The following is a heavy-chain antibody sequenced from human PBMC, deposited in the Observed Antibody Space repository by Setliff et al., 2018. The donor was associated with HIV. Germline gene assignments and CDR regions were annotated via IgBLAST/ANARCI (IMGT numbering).Heavy chain of an antibody. CDR3: AASFNDKSDYYSVFVY. Sequence: GESLKISCQASGFTFTNYWIAWVRQTPGKGLEWMGIINPGDSDTRYRPFFQGQVTISVDKSINTAYLQWTGLKASDSATYYCAASFNDKSDYYSVFVYWGQGTLVTVSS. CDR2: INPGDSDT. J-gene: IGHJ4*02. D-gene: IGHD3-22*01. CDR1: GFTFTNYW. V-gene: IGHV5-51*01.